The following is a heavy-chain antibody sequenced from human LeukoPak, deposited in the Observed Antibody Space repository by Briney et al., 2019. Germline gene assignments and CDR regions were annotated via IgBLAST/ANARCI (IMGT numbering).Heavy chain of an antibody. J-gene: IGHJ4*02. V-gene: IGHV3-33*06. CDR3: AKEVKGVVVPAALFDY. CDR1: GFTFRSYG. CDR2: IWHDGSSI. Sequence: GGSLRLSCAASGFTFRSYGMHWVRQAPGKGLEWVAVIWHDGSSIHYADSVKGRFTISRDNSKNTLYLQMNSLRAEDTAVYYCAKEVKGVVVPAALFDYWGQGTLVTVSS. D-gene: IGHD2-2*01.